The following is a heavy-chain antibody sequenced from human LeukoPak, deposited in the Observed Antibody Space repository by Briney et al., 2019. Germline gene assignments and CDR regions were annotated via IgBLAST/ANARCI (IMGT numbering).Heavy chain of an antibody. CDR3: ARGGYSGYASLGL. CDR2: VNSDGMSI. J-gene: IGHJ4*02. Sequence: GGSLRLSCAASGFTFDSYYMHWVRQGPGKGLVWVSRVNSDGMSIKYADSVKGRFTISRDNAKNTLHLQMDSLTADATAVYYCARGGYSGYASLGLWGQGTLVTVS. CDR1: GFTFDSYY. D-gene: IGHD5-12*01. V-gene: IGHV3-74*03.